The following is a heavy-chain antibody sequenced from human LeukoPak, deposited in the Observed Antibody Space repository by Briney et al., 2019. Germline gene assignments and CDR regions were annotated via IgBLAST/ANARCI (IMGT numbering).Heavy chain of an antibody. D-gene: IGHD3-3*01. CDR3: AKESYYDFWSPSYGMDV. J-gene: IGHJ6*02. CDR1: GFTFSSYA. V-gene: IGHV3-23*01. CDR2: ISGSGGST. Sequence: GGSLRLSCAASGFTFSSYAMSWVRQAPGKGLEWVSAISGSGGSTYYADSVKGRFTISRDNSKNTLYLQMNSLRAEDTAVYYCAKESYYDFWSPSYGMDVWGQGTTVTVSS.